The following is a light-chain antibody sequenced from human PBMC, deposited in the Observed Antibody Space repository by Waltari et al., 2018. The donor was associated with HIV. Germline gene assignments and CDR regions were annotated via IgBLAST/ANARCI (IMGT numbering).Light chain of an antibody. CDR1: QNIGSW. Sequence: DVRLTQSPSTMSASVGDRITITCRASQNIGSWLIWYQQKPGKVPNLLIYKASNLESGVPSRFSGSGSGTDFTLTISSPQPDDFGTYYCQQHSSYPITFGGGTKVEI. J-gene: IGKJ4*01. V-gene: IGKV1-5*03. CDR3: QQHSSYPIT. CDR2: KAS.